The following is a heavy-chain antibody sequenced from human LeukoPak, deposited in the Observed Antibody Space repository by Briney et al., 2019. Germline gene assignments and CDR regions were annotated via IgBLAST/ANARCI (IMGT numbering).Heavy chain of an antibody. CDR2: INSDGSST. V-gene: IGHV3-74*01. Sequence: PGGSLRLSCAASRFSFSSYWMHWLRQAPGKGLVWVSRINSDGSSTSYADSVKGRFTISRDNAKNTQYLQMNSLRAEATAVYYCAREYSSSWYFDYWGQGTLVTVSS. CDR3: AREYSSSWYFDY. CDR1: RFSFSSYW. J-gene: IGHJ4*02. D-gene: IGHD6-13*01.